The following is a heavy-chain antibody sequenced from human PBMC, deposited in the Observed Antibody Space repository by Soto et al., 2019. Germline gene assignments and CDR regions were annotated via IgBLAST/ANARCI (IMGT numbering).Heavy chain of an antibody. Sequence: ASVKVSCKASGFTFTSSAVQWVRQARGQRLERIGWIVVGSGNTNYAQKFQERVTITRDMSTSIAYMELSSLRSEDTVVYYCAEGQPVVGMDVLGQGTTVTVSS. V-gene: IGHV1-58*01. J-gene: IGHJ6*01. CDR1: GFTFTSSA. CDR3: AEGQPVVGMDV. D-gene: IGHD2-15*01. CDR2: IVVGSGNT.